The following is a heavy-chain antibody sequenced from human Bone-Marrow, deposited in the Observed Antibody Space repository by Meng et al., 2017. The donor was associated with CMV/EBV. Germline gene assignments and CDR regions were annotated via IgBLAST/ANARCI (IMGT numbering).Heavy chain of an antibody. CDR3: ARDPSDPKVGIDY. D-gene: IGHD1-26*01. CDR1: GFTFSDYY. J-gene: IGHJ4*02. CDR2: ISSSSTI. Sequence: GESLKISCAASGFTFSDYYMNWVRQAPGKGLEWVSSISSSSTIYYADSVKGRFTISRDNSKNTLYLQMNSLRAEDTAVYYCARDPSDPKVGIDYWGQGTLVTVSS. V-gene: IGHV3-69-1*01.